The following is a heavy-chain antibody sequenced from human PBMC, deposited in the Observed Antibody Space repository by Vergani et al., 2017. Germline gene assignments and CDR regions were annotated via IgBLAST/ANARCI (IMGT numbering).Heavy chain of an antibody. V-gene: IGHV1-69*08. CDR2: IIPVLGKT. CDR3: ARVQYQLPSGY. J-gene: IGHJ4*02. D-gene: IGHD2-2*01. Sequence: QVQLVQSGAEVKKPGSSVKVSCKASGATFRSNTISWVRQVPGQGLEWMGRIIPVLGKTKYAQDFQGRLTITADTSTSTAYMELRSLRSDDTAVYYCARVQYQLPSGYWGQGTLVTVSS. CDR1: GATFRSNT.